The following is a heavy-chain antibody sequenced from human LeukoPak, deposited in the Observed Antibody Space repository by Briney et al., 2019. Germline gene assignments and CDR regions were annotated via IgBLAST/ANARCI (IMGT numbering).Heavy chain of an antibody. CDR1: GYTFTGYY. Sequence: ASVKVSCKASGYTFTGYYMHWVRQAPGQGLEWMGWINPNGGGTNFAQKFQGRVTMTRDTSISTAYMELSRLRSDDTAVYYCARTFGPDSSGYAAPWGLGTLVTVSS. CDR2: INPNGGGT. J-gene: IGHJ5*02. D-gene: IGHD3-22*01. V-gene: IGHV1-2*02. CDR3: ARTFGPDSSGYAAP.